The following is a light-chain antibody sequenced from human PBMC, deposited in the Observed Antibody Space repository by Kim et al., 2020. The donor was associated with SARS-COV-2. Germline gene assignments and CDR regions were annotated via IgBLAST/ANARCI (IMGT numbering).Light chain of an antibody. J-gene: IGLJ1*01. CDR2: EVT. CDR3: SSFGGNSNFV. Sequence: GQSVTISCTGTSSDVGDYNYVSWYQQHPGKAPKLMIYEVTKRPSGVPDRFSGSKSGNTASPTVSGLQTEDEAEYYCSSFGGNSNFVFGTGTKVTVL. CDR1: SSDVGDYNY. V-gene: IGLV2-8*01.